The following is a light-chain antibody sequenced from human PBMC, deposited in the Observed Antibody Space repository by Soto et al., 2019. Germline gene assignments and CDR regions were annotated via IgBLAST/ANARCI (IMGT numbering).Light chain of an antibody. CDR2: DIT. V-gene: IGLV2-11*01. J-gene: IGLJ1*01. CDR3: QSYTGGLTGDV. Sequence: QSVLTQPPSVSGAPGQRVTISCTGSSSDVGAYDDVTWYQQLPGTAPKLIIYDITIRPSGVSDRFSGSKSGTTASLAFSGLQAEDEADYYCQSYTGGLTGDVFGTGTKVTVL. CDR1: SSDVGAYDD.